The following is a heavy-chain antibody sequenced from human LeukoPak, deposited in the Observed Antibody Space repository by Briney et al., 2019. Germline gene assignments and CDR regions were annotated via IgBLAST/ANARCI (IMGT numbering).Heavy chain of an antibody. J-gene: IGHJ4*02. CDR1: GSSFNSYY. CDR3: ARDIVYLIDEDYG. Sequence: SETLSLTCTVSGSSFNSYYWSWIRQPAGKGLEWIGRIHTSGSAEYNPSLQSRVTLSVDVSKKQFSLKMTSATAADTAVYYCARDIVYLIDEDYGWGQGTLVTGSS. D-gene: IGHD4-17*01. CDR2: IHTSGSA. V-gene: IGHV4-4*07.